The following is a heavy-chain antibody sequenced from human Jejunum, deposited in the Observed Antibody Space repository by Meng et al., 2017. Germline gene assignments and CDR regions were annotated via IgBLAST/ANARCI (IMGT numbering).Heavy chain of an antibody. CDR2: ITKSGDTT. CDR3: TKDGGWLPVN. J-gene: IGHJ4*02. Sequence: GESLKISCAASGFTFSNSAMSWVRQAPGKGLQWVSGITKSGDTTYYADSVKGRFTISRDNSKNTLDLQMNSLRAEDTAIYFCTKDGGWLPVNWGQGTLVTVS. CDR1: GFTFSNSA. V-gene: IGHV3-23*01. D-gene: IGHD5-12*01.